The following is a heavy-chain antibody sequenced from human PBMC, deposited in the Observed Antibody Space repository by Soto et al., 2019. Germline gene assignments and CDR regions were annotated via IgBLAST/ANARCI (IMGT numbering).Heavy chain of an antibody. Sequence: PGGSLRLSCAASGFTFSSYAMHWVRQAPGKGLEWVAVISYDGSNKYYADSVKGRFTISRDNSKNTLYLQMNSLRAEDTAVYYCARSRITMVRGVIHYWGQGTLVTVSS. D-gene: IGHD3-10*01. CDR1: GFTFSSYA. J-gene: IGHJ4*02. CDR2: ISYDGSNK. V-gene: IGHV3-30-3*01. CDR3: ARSRITMVRGVIHY.